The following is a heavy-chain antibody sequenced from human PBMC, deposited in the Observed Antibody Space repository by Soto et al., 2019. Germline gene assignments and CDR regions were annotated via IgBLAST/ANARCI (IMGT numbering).Heavy chain of an antibody. CDR2: IYYSGST. Sequence: TLSLTCTVSGGSISSGGYYWSWIRQHPGKGLEWIGYIYYSGSTYYNPSLKSRVTISVDTSKNQFSLKLSSVTAADTAVYYCARDEGEYCSGGSCYSVRAFDIWGQGTMVTVSS. D-gene: IGHD2-15*01. CDR3: ARDEGEYCSGGSCYSVRAFDI. J-gene: IGHJ3*02. V-gene: IGHV4-31*03. CDR1: GGSISSGGYY.